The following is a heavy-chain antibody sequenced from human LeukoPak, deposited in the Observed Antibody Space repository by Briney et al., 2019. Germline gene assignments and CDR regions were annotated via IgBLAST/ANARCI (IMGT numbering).Heavy chain of an antibody. CDR2: IYHGGNT. D-gene: IGHD3-10*01. CDR3: ARVRYYGSGEEIDP. J-gene: IGHJ5*02. CDR1: GGSISSGGYF. Sequence: PSETLSLTCTVSGGSISSGGYFWSWIRQNPGKGLEWIGYIYHGGNTYYNPSLKSRVTISVDTSKNQFSLTLNSVTAADTAMYYCARVRYYGSGEEIDPWGQGTLVTVSS. V-gene: IGHV4-31*03.